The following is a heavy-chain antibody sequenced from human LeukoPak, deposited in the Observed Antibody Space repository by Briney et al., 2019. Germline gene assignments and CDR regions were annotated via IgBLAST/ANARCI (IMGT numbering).Heavy chain of an antibody. D-gene: IGHD4-17*01. Sequence: SETLSLTCTVSGGSISSSSYYWGWIRQPPGKGLEWIGSIYYSGSTYYNPSLKSRVTISVDTSKNQFSLKLSSVTAADTAVYYCAREVYDYGDYVYFQHWGQGTLVTVSS. V-gene: IGHV4-39*07. CDR2: IYYSGST. CDR3: AREVYDYGDYVYFQH. J-gene: IGHJ1*01. CDR1: GGSISSSSYY.